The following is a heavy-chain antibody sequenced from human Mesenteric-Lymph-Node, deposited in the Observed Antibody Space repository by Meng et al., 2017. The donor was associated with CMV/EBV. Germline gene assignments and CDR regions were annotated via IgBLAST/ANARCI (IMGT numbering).Heavy chain of an antibody. CDR2: IRYDGSNK. CDR1: GFTFSSYG. Sequence: GGSLRLSCAASGFTFSSYGMHWVRQAPGKGLEWVTFIRYDGSNKYYADSVKGRFTISRDNSKNTLYLQMNSLKSEDTAMYYCAKGQWLTQVGGNRFDPWGQGTLVTVSS. V-gene: IGHV3-30*02. CDR3: AKGQWLTQVGGNRFDP. D-gene: IGHD6-19*01. J-gene: IGHJ5*02.